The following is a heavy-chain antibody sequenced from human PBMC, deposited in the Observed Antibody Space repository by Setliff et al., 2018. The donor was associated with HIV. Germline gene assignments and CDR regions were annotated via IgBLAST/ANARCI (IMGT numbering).Heavy chain of an antibody. Sequence: PGGSLRLSCVVSGFSFSDYYMSWIRQAPGKGLEWLSYISGSSTYTHYADSVKGRFTISRDNSKNTLYLQMNSLRAEDTAVYFCAKGAVPAAIGGYYFDSWGQGTLVTVSS. V-gene: IGHV3-11*05. J-gene: IGHJ4*02. D-gene: IGHD2-2*01. CDR1: GFSFSDYY. CDR3: AKGAVPAAIGGYYFDS. CDR2: ISGSSTYT.